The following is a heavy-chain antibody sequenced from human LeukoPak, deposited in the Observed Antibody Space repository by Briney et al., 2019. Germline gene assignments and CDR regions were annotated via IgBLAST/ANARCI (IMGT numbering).Heavy chain of an antibody. Sequence: PGGSLRLSCAASGFTFSSYSMHWVRQAPGKGLEYVSAISSNGGSTYYANSVKARFTISRDNSRNTLYLQMGSLRAEDMAVYHCARVYSSIWTVDYWGQGTLVTVSS. D-gene: IGHD6-13*01. V-gene: IGHV3-64*01. J-gene: IGHJ4*02. CDR2: ISSNGGST. CDR1: GFTFSSYS. CDR3: ARVYSSIWTVDY.